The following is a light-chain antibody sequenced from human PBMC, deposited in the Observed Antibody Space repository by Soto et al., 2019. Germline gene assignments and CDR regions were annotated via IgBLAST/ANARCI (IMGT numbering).Light chain of an antibody. Sequence: EIVLTQSPCTLSLSPGEGATLSCRASQSVGGTFLAWYQQKGGQAPRLLIHGASNRATGIPDRFSGSGSGTDFTLTISRLEPEDFAVYYCQQYGGSPRTFGQGTKVDI. CDR2: GAS. CDR1: QSVGGTF. J-gene: IGKJ1*01. CDR3: QQYGGSPRT. V-gene: IGKV3-20*01.